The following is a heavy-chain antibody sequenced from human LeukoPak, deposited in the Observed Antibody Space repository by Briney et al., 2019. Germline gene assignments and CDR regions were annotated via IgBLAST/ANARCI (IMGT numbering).Heavy chain of an antibody. V-gene: IGHV4-59*01. Sequence: PSQTLSLTCTVSGGSLSSYYGSWIRQPPGKGLEWIGYIYYSGSTNYNPSLKSRVTISVDTSKNQFSLKLSSVTAADTAVYYCARSTWYTQSWSRPDDAFDIWGQGTMVTVSS. D-gene: IGHD6-13*01. CDR1: GGSLSSYY. CDR2: IYYSGST. CDR3: ARSTWYTQSWSRPDDAFDI. J-gene: IGHJ3*02.